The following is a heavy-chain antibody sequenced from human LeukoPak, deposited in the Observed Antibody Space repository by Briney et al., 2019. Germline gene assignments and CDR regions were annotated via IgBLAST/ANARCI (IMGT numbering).Heavy chain of an antibody. CDR3: ARYSSDYTSDYHYYMDV. D-gene: IGHD3-22*01. CDR1: GFTFSSYS. Sequence: GGSLRLSRAASGFTFSSYSMNWVRQAPGKGLEWPSYISSSIGTTYYADSLKGRFTISRDNAKNSLYLQMNSLRAEDTAVYYCARYSSDYTSDYHYYMDVWGKGTTVTVSS. J-gene: IGHJ6*03. V-gene: IGHV3-48*01. CDR2: ISSSIGTT.